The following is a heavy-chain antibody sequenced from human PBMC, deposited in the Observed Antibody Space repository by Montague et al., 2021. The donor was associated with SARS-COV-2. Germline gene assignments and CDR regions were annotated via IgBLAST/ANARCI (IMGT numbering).Heavy chain of an antibody. J-gene: IGHJ6*02. CDR1: GFTVSSNY. D-gene: IGHD3-10*01. CDR3: ARDQRRYGSGSYYGPHYYYYGMDV. Sequence: SLRLSCSASGFTVSSNYMSWVRQAPGKGLEWVSVIYSGGSTYYAXSVKGRFTISRDNSKNTPYLQMNSLRAEDTAVYYCARDQRRYGSGSYYGPHYYYYGMDVWGQGTTVTVSS. V-gene: IGHV3-66*02. CDR2: IYSGGST.